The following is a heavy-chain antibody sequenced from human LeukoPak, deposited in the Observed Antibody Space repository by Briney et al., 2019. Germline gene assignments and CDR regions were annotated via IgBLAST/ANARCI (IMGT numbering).Heavy chain of an antibody. D-gene: IGHD6-19*01. J-gene: IGHJ4*02. CDR1: GFSFGSYG. CDR3: ARTREQWQVLDY. V-gene: IGHV3-30*03. Sequence: PGGALRLSCAASGFSFGSYGMHWGRQAPGKGLEWVAVISHEGSNKYYADSVKGRFTISRDNSKNMVYLQLNSLRAEDTAVYYCARTREQWQVLDYWGQGTLATVSS. CDR2: ISHEGSNK.